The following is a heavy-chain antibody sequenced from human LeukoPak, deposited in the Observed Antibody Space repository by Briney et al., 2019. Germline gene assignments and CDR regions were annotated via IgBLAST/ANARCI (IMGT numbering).Heavy chain of an antibody. CDR2: ISAYNGNT. V-gene: IGHV1-18*01. Sequence: ASVKVSCKASGYTFTSYGISWVRQAPGQGLEWMGWISAYNGNTNYAQKLQGRVTMTTDTSTSTAYMELRGLRSDDTAVYYCARNLYSSSWYFYSYYYYYMDVWGKGTTVTVSS. CDR1: GYTFTSYG. CDR3: ARNLYSSSWYFYSYYYYYMDV. J-gene: IGHJ6*03. D-gene: IGHD6-13*01.